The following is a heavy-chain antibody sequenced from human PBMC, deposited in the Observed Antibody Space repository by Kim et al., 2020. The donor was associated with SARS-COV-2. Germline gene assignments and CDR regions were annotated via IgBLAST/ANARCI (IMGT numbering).Heavy chain of an antibody. Sequence: GGSLRLSCTASEFTFSSYAMSWLRQTPGKGLEWVSAVSSNGGSTYYADSVKGRFTISRDNSKKMLYLQMNSLRAEDTAVYYCAKGGWGGSRFDYWGQGTLVTVSS. CDR2: VSSNGGST. D-gene: IGHD3-16*01. CDR3: AKGGWGGSRFDY. CDR1: EFTFSSYA. V-gene: IGHV3-23*01. J-gene: IGHJ4*02.